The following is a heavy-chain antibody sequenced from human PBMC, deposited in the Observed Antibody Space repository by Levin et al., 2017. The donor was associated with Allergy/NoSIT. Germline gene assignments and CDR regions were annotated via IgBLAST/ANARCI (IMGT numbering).Heavy chain of an antibody. Sequence: PGGSLRLSCAASGLTFSSYGMNWVRQAPGKGLEWVSYISSTSNLIYYADSLKGRFTISRDNAKNSLYLQMNSLRAEDTAVYYCGGTKRGYYYGTDVWGQGTTVTVSS. V-gene: IGHV3-48*01. J-gene: IGHJ6*02. CDR2: ISSTSNLI. D-gene: IGHD3-3*01. CDR3: GGTKRGYYYGTDV. CDR1: GLTFSSYG.